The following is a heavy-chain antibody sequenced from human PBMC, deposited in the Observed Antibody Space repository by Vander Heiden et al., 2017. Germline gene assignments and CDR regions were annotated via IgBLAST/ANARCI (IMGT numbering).Heavy chain of an antibody. CDR2: IYPGDSDT. CDR1: GYSFTSYW. J-gene: IGHJ4*01. CDR3: ARLQGGFDD. Sequence: EVQLAQSGAEVKKAGQSLKISCTGSGYSFTSYWIGWVRQMHGKGLEWMGIIYPGDSDTRYSPSFQGQVTISADKSISTAYVKWGSLRASDTAMDCCARLQGGFDDWGHGTLVTVSS. V-gene: IGHV5-51*01. D-gene: IGHD2-15*01.